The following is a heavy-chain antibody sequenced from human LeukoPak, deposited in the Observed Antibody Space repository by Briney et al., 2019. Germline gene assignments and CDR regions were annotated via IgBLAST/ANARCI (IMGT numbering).Heavy chain of an antibody. D-gene: IGHD6-13*01. CDR1: GFTFASYA. Sequence: GGSLRLSCAASGFTFASYAMSWVRQGPGKGLEWVSVIGGDGDNIYYADSVKGRFTISRDNSKDTLHLQMSILRPEDTALYYCASGPYSSSYFASWGQGTMVTVSS. V-gene: IGHV3-23*01. J-gene: IGHJ4*02. CDR3: ASGPYSSSYFAS. CDR2: IGGDGDNI.